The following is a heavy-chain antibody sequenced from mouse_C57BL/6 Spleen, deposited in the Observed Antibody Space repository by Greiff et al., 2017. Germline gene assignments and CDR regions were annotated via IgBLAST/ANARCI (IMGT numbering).Heavy chain of an antibody. D-gene: IGHD2-3*01. V-gene: IGHV1-61*01. CDR3: ARSGSKMAY. J-gene: IGHJ2*01. CDR1: GYTFTSYW. Sequence: VQLQQPGAELVRPGSSVKLSCKASGYTFTSYWMDWVKQRPGQGLEWIGNIYPSDSETHYNQKFKDKATLTVDKSSSTAYMQLSSLTSEDSAVYYCARSGSKMAYGGQGTTLTVSS. CDR2: IYPSDSET.